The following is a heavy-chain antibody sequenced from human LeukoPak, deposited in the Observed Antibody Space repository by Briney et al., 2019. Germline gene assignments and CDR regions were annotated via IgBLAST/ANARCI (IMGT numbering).Heavy chain of an antibody. V-gene: IGHV3-21*01. J-gene: IGHJ4*02. CDR3: ARELVLLREGFDY. Sequence: GGSLRLSCAASGFTFSSYSMNWVRQAPGKGLEWVSSISSSSSYIYYADSVKGRFTISRDNAKNSLYLQMSSLRAEDTAVYYCARELVLLREGFDYWGQGTLVTVSS. CDR1: GFTFSSYS. D-gene: IGHD2/OR15-2a*01. CDR2: ISSSSSYI.